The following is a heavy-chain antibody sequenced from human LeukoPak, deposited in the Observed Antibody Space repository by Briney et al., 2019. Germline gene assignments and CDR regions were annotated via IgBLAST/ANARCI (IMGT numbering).Heavy chain of an antibody. CDR3: AKEVGIYDILTGYYIAGGLDY. V-gene: IGHV3-7*03. J-gene: IGHJ4*02. CDR2: IKQDGSEK. Sequence: GGSLRLSCAASGFTFSSYWMSWVRQAPGKGLEWVANIKQDGSEKYYVDSVKGRFTISRDNAKNSLYLQMISLRAEDTAVYYCAKEVGIYDILTGYYIAGGLDYWGQGTLVTVSS. D-gene: IGHD3-9*01. CDR1: GFTFSSYW.